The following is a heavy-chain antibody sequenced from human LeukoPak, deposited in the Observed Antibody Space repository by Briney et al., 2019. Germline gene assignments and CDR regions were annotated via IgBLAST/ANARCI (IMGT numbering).Heavy chain of an antibody. CDR1: GFTFSSYG. CDR3: AKDGVNYYDSSGQIDY. CDR2: IWYDGSNK. J-gene: IGHJ4*02. V-gene: IGHV3-33*06. Sequence: GGSLRLSCAASGFTFSSYGMHWVRQAPGKGLEWVAVIWYDGSNKYYADSVKGRFTISRDNSKNTLYLQMNSLRAEDTAVYYCAKDGVNYYDSSGQIDYWGQGTLVTVSS. D-gene: IGHD3-22*01.